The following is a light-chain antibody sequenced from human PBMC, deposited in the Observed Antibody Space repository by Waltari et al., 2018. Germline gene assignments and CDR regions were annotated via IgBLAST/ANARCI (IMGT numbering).Light chain of an antibody. Sequence: QSVLTQPPSASGTPGQRVPIPCSGGASNLGGNLVNWYQQLPGKAPKLLIYRSDLRPSGVPDRFSGSKSGTSASLAISGLQSEDEADYFCASWDDSLNGHWVFGGGTKVTVL. CDR3: ASWDDSLNGHWV. J-gene: IGLJ3*02. CDR2: RSD. CDR1: ASNLGGNL. V-gene: IGLV1-44*01.